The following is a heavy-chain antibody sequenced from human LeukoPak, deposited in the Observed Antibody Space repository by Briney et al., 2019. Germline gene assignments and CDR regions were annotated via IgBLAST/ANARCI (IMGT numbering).Heavy chain of an antibody. CDR3: ARDFAYCGGTNCWFDY. J-gene: IGHJ4*02. V-gene: IGHV3-48*02. CDR1: GFTFSSYT. D-gene: IGHD2-21*01. CDR2: ITSSSSTI. Sequence: GESLRLSCAASGFTFSSYTMAWVRQAPGKGLEWVSYITSSSSTINYADSVKGRFTISRDNAKNSLFLQMNSLRDEDTAVYYCARDFAYCGGTNCWFDYWGQGTLVTVSS.